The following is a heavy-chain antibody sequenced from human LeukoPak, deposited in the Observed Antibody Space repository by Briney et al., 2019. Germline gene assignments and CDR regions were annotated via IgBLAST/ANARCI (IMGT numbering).Heavy chain of an antibody. CDR1: GFTFSSYG. CDR3: AKDRRNTAMVN. D-gene: IGHD5-18*01. V-gene: IGHV3-23*01. J-gene: IGHJ4*02. CDR2: ISGSGGST. Sequence: GGSLRLSCAASGFTFSSYGMSWVRQAPGKGLEWVSAISGSGGSTYYADSVKGRFTISRDNSKNTLYLQMNSLRAEDTAVYYSAKDRRNTAMVNWGQGTLVTVSS.